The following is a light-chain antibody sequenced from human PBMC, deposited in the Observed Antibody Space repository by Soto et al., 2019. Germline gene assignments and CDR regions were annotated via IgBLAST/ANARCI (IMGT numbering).Light chain of an antibody. CDR3: QQYGASPFT. CDR1: QSVRSDY. Sequence: EIVLTQSPDTLSLSPGEGATLSCRASQSVRSDYLAWYQQEPGQAPRLLMYGASTRATGIPDRFSGSGSGTDFTLTISRLEPEDFAVYFCQQYGASPFTFGPGTKVDIK. CDR2: GAS. V-gene: IGKV3-20*01. J-gene: IGKJ3*01.